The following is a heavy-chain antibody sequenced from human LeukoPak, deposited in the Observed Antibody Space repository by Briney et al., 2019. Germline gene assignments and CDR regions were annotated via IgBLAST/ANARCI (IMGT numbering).Heavy chain of an antibody. CDR1: GFTFRDSA. CDR2: MTLSGDNT. J-gene: IGHJ3*01. Sequence: GGSLRLSCAASGFTFRDSAMSWVRQAPGKGLEWVSLMTLSGDNTYYTDSVKGRFTTSRDNSKDTLYLQMNSLRAEDTAIYYCARDIELSTWGLGTMVTVPP. V-gene: IGHV3-23*01. CDR3: ARDIELST. D-gene: IGHD3-16*02.